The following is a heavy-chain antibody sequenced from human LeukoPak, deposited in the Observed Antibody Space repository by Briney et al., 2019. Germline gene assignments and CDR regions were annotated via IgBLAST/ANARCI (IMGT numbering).Heavy chain of an antibody. CDR1: GYTFTGYY. CDR3: ARAGIAARLCWFDP. Sequence: ATVKVSCKASGYTFTGYYMHWVRQAPGQGLEWMGWINPNSGGTNYAQKFQGRVTMTRDTSISTAYMELSRLRSDDTAVYYYARAGIAARLCWFDPWGQGTLVTVSS. V-gene: IGHV1-2*02. J-gene: IGHJ5*02. CDR2: INPNSGGT. D-gene: IGHD6-6*01.